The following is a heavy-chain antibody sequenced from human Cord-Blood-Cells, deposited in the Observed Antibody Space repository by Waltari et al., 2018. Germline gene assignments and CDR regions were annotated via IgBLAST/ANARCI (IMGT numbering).Heavy chain of an antibody. D-gene: IGHD3-10*01. J-gene: IGHJ2*01. V-gene: IGHV1-69*01. Sequence: QVQLVQSGAEVKKPGSSVNVACKASGGPFSSYALSRVRQAPGQGLEWMGGIIPIFGTANYAQKFQGRVTITADESTSTAYMELSSLRSEDTAVYYCAVGFGEWYFDLWGRGTLVTVSS. CDR1: GGPFSSYA. CDR2: IIPIFGTA. CDR3: AVGFGEWYFDL.